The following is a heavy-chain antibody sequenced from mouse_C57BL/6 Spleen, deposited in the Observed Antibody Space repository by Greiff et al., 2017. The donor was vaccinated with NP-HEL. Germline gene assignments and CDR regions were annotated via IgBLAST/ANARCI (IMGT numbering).Heavy chain of an antibody. D-gene: IGHD1-1*01. CDR1: GYTFTSYW. CDR2: IYPSDSET. V-gene: IGHV1-61*01. J-gene: IGHJ2*01. Sequence: QVQLQQPGAELVRPGSSVKLSCKASGYTFTSYWMAWVKQRPGQGLEWIGNIYPSDSETHYNQKFKDKATLTVDKSSSTAYMQLSSLTSEDSAVYCCSREDAVVFDYWGQGTTLTVSS. CDR3: SREDAVVFDY.